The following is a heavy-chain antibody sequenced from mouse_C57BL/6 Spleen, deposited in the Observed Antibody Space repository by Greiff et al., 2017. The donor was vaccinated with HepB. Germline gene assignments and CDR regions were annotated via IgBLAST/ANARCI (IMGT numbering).Heavy chain of an antibody. D-gene: IGHD2-3*01. CDR3: ARPPIYDSYYFYY. V-gene: IGHV5-17*01. J-gene: IGHJ2*01. CDR1: GFTFSDYG. Sequence: EVQLQESGGGLVKPGGSLKLSCAASGFTFSDYGMHWVRQAPEKGLEWVAYISSGSSTIYYADKVKGRFTISRDNAKNTLYLQRTSLRAEDTAMYYCARPPIYDSYYFYYWGQGTTLTVAS. CDR2: ISSGSSTI.